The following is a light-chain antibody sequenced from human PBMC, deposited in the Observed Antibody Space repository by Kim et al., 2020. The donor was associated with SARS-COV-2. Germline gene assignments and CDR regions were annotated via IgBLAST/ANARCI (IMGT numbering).Light chain of an antibody. Sequence: QSVLTQPPSVSGTPGQRVTISCSGSSSNIGSKNVNWYQQLPGKAPKLLIYSNNQRPSGVPDRFSGSKSGTSASLAISGLQSEDEADYYCAAWDDSLDGPVFGGGTKLTVL. CDR3: AAWDDSLDGPV. CDR2: SNN. CDR1: SSNIGSKN. J-gene: IGLJ3*02. V-gene: IGLV1-44*01.